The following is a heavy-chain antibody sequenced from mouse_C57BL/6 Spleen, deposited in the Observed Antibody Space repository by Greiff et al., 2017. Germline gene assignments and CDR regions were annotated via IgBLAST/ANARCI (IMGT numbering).Heavy chain of an antibody. Sequence: QVQLQQSGAELVRPGTSVKMSCKASGYTFTNYWIGWAKQRPGHGLEWIGDIYPGGGYTNYNEKFKGKATLTADKSSSTAYMQFSSLTSEDSAIYYCARGTDGNYEYFDVWGTGTTVTVSS. CDR2: IYPGGGYT. CDR3: ARGTDGNYEYFDV. D-gene: IGHD2-1*01. J-gene: IGHJ1*03. V-gene: IGHV1-63*01. CDR1: GYTFTNYW.